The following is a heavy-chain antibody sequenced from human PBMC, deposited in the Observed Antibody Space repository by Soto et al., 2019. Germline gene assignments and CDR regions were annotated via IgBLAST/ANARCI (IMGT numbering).Heavy chain of an antibody. CDR2: INHSGST. V-gene: IGHV4-34*01. J-gene: IGHJ4*02. CDR1: GGSFSGYY. Sequence: QVQLQQWGAGLLKPSETLSLTCAVYGGSFSGYYWSWIRQPPGKGLEWIGEINHSGSTNYNPSLKSRVTISVDTSKNQFSLKLDSVTAADTAVYYCARMWGGYNSHWGQGTLVTVSS. D-gene: IGHD6-25*01. CDR3: ARMWGGYNSH.